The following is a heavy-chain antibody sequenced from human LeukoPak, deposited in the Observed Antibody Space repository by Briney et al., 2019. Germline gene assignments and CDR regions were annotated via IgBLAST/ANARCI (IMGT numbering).Heavy chain of an antibody. V-gene: IGHV3-23*01. D-gene: IGHD6-13*01. CDR1: GFTFSSYA. CDR2: ISGSGGST. CDR3: AMTTMIAAAGTRDY. Sequence: GGSLRLSCAASGFTFSSYAMSWVRQAPGKGLEWVSTISGSGGSTYYADSVKGRFTISRDNSKNTLYLQMNSLRAEDTAVCYCAMTTMIAAAGTRDYWGQGTLVTVSS. J-gene: IGHJ4*02.